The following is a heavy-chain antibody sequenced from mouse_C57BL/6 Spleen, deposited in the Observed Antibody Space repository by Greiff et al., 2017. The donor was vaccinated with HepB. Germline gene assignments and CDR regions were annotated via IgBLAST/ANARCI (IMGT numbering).Heavy chain of an antibody. Sequence: EVKLVESGGDLVKPGGSLKLSCAASGFTFSSYGMSWVRQTPDKRLEWVATISSGGSYTYYPDSVKGRFTISRDNAKNTLYLQMSSLKSEDTAMYYCAREIYDGYPFAYWGQGTLVTVSA. CDR2: ISSGGSYT. CDR3: AREIYDGYPFAY. V-gene: IGHV5-6*01. CDR1: GFTFSSYG. D-gene: IGHD2-3*01. J-gene: IGHJ3*01.